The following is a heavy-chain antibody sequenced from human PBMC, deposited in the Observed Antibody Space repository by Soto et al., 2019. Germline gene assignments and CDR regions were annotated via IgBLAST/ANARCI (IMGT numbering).Heavy chain of an antibody. CDR1: GYTFTNYV. J-gene: IGHJ4*02. V-gene: IGHV1-18*01. CDR3: ARSGRDDAGNAAY. CDR2: LSAYSGDT. Sequence: QVQLVQSGAEVKEPGASAKVSCKSSGYTFTNYVTTWWRQPPGQALELVGWLSAYSGDTNYAPKFQGRVTMTTDTFTSTAYMDLRSLTSDDTAVYYCARSGRDDAGNAAYWGQGTPVTVSS. D-gene: IGHD6-25*01.